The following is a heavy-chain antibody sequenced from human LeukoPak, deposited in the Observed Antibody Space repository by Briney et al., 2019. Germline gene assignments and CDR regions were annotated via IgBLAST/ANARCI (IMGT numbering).Heavy chain of an antibody. CDR1: GGSFSGYY. V-gene: IGHV4-34*01. J-gene: IGHJ4*02. CDR3: ARAVWRIVATDY. Sequence: SETLSLTCTVYGGSFSGYYWSWIRQPPGKGLEWIGEINHSGSTNYNPSLKSRVTISVDTSKNQFSLKLSSVTAADTAVYYCARAVWRIVATDYWGQGTLVTVSS. CDR2: INHSGST. D-gene: IGHD5-12*01.